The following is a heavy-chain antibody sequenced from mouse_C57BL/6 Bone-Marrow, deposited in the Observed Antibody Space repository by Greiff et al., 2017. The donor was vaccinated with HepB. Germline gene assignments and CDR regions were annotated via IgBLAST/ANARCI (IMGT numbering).Heavy chain of an antibody. CDR1: GFTFNDYQ. J-gene: IGHJ3*01. CDR3: VKAVSSGSSYTWFAY. Sequence: EVKLVESGGGLVQPGASLRLSCAASGFTFNDYQMSWVRQAPGKAPEWLALISNKANGYTTAYTATVKGQFTISRDNSQNILYLQMNTLRAEDSATYYCVKAVSSGSSYTWFAYWGQGTLVTVSA. CDR2: ISNKANGYTT. V-gene: IGHV7-4*01. D-gene: IGHD1-1*01.